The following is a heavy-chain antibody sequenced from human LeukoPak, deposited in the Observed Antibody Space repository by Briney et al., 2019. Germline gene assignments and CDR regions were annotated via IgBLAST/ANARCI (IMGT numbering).Heavy chain of an antibody. CDR1: GGTFSSYA. V-gene: IGHV1-69*01. CDR2: IIPIVGTA. D-gene: IGHD3-10*01. J-gene: IGHJ6*04. CDR3: MYYYASGSYYSGMDV. Sequence: SVRVSCKASGGTFSSYAMSWVRQAPGQGLEWMGGIIPIVGTANYAQTVQGRVTITADASTTTAYTELRSLRSEDTAVYYCMYYYASGSYYSGMDVWGKGTPVTVSS.